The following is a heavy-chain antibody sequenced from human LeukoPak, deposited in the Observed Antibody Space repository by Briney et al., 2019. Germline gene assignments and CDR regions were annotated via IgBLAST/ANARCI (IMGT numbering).Heavy chain of an antibody. V-gene: IGHV4-38-2*02. J-gene: IGHJ4*02. CDR2: IYHSGST. CDR3: ARDSSTWGLGIFDY. D-gene: IGHD2-21*01. CDR1: GYSISSGYY. Sequence: PSETLSLTCTVSGYSISSGYYWGWIRQPPGKGLEWIGSIYHSGSTYYNPSLKSRVTISVDTSKNQFSLKLSSVTAADTAVYYCARDSSTWGLGIFDYWGQGTLVTVSS.